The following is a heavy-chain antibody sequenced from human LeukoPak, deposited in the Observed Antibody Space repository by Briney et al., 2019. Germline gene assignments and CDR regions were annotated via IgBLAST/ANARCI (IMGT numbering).Heavy chain of an antibody. CDR1: GFTFSSYS. Sequence: GGSLTLSCAACGFTFSSYSMLWLRQAPGQGVVGGAIISYDGSNKYYADYVKGRFTISRDNSKKTLYMQMNGLGAEDAAVYYCGKSDVAVAGHLDYWGQGTLVTVSS. D-gene: IGHD6-19*01. CDR3: GKSDVAVAGHLDY. J-gene: IGHJ4*02. CDR2: ISYDGSNK. V-gene: IGHV3-30*18.